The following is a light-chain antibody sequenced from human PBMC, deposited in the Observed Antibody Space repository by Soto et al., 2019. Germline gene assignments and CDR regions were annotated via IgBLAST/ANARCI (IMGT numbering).Light chain of an antibody. CDR2: DAS. Sequence: EIVLIQSPATLSLSSGERATLSCRASQSVSSSLAWYQQNPGQAPRLLIFDASNRATGIPVRFSGSGSGTDFTLTISSLEPEDFTVYYCQQHSDWPLTFGGGTRVEIK. CDR1: QSVSSS. V-gene: IGKV3-11*01. CDR3: QQHSDWPLT. J-gene: IGKJ4*01.